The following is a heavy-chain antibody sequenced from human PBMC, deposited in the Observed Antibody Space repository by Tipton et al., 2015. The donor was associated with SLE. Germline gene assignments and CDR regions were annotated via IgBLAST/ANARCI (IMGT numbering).Heavy chain of an antibody. D-gene: IGHD1-26*01. CDR1: GFTVSSNY. CDR2: IYSGGST. CDR3: ARDHSGSYYFDY. Sequence: GSLRLSCAASGFTVSSNYMSWVRQAPGKGLEWVSVIYSGGSTYYADSVKGRFTISRDNSKNTLYLQMNSLRAEDTAVYYCARDHSGSYYFDYWGQGTLVTVSS. J-gene: IGHJ4*02. V-gene: IGHV3-53*01.